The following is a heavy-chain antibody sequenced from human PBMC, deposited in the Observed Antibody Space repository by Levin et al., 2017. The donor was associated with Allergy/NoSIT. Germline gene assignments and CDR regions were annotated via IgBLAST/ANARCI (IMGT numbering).Heavy chain of an antibody. J-gene: IGHJ4*02. CDR2: ISYDGSNK. V-gene: IGHV3-30*18. Sequence: GGSLRLSCAASGFTFSSYGMHWVRQAPGKGLEWVAVISYDGSNKYYADSVKGRFTISRDNSKNTLYLQMNSLRAEDTAVYYCAKDEGLSPGYWGQGTLVTVSS. D-gene: IGHD4/OR15-4a*01. CDR1: GFTFSSYG. CDR3: AKDEGLSPGY.